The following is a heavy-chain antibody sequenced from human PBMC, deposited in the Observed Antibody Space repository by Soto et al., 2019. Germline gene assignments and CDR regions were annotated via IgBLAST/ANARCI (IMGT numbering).Heavy chain of an antibody. D-gene: IGHD3-10*01. CDR2: INAGNGNT. J-gene: IGHJ4*02. V-gene: IGHV1-3*01. Sequence: QVQLVQSGAEVKKPGASVKVSCKASGYTFTSYAMHWVRQAPGQRLEWMGWINAGNGNTKYSQKFQGRVTITRDTSAGTAYMELSSLRSEDTAVYYCARALGFGLSDYWGQGTLVTVSS. CDR3: ARALGFGLSDY. CDR1: GYTFTSYA.